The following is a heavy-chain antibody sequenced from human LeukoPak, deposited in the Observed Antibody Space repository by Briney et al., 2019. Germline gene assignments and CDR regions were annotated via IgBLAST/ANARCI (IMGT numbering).Heavy chain of an antibody. J-gene: IGHJ6*03. CDR2: INPSGGST. V-gene: IGHV1-46*01. CDR3: AKPHIAAADYYYYYMDV. Sequence: GASVKVSCKASGYTFTSYYMHWVRQAPGQGLEWMGIINPSGGSTSYAQKFQGRVTMTRDTSTSTVYMELSSLRAEDTALYYCAKPHIAAADYYYYYMDVWGKGTTVTVSS. D-gene: IGHD6-13*01. CDR1: GYTFTSYY.